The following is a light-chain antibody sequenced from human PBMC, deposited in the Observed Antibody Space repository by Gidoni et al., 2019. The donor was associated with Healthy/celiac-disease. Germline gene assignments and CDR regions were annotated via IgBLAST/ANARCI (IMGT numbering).Light chain of an antibody. CDR3: QQSYSTQYT. CDR1: QSISSY. Sequence: DIQMTQSPSSLSASVGDRVTITCRASQSISSYLNWYQQKPGKAPKLLIYAASSLQSGVPARFSGSGSGTDFTLTISSLQPEDFATYYCQQSYSTQYTFXQXTKLXIK. J-gene: IGKJ2*01. V-gene: IGKV1-39*01. CDR2: AAS.